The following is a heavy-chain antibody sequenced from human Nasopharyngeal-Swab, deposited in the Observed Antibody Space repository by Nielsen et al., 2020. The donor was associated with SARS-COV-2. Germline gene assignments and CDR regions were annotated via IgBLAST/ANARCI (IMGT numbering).Heavy chain of an antibody. V-gene: IGHV3-23*01. CDR1: GFTFSSYA. J-gene: IGHJ4*02. D-gene: IGHD3-22*01. Sequence: GGSLRLSCAASGFTFSSYAMSWVRQAPGKGLEWVSAISGSGGTTYFADSVKGRFTISRDNSKNTLYLQMNSLSAEDTAVYYCAKGWMERYYYDSSSHYPFDHWGQGALVTVSS. CDR3: AKGWMERYYYDSSSHYPFDH. CDR2: ISGSGGTT.